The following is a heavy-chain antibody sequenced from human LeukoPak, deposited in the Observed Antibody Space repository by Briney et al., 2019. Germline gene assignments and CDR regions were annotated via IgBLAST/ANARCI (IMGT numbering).Heavy chain of an antibody. CDR1: GFTFSSYA. J-gene: IGHJ4*02. V-gene: IGHV3-30-3*01. Sequence: GGSLRLSCAASGFTFSSYAMHWVRQAPGKGLEWVAVISYDGSNKYYADSVKGRFTISRDNSKNTLYLQMNSLRAEDTAVYCCARVTSGSYYVDYWGQGTLVTVSS. D-gene: IGHD1-26*01. CDR3: ARVTSGSYYVDY. CDR2: ISYDGSNK.